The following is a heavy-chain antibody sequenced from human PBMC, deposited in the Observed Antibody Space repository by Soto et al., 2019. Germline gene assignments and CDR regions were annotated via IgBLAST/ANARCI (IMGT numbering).Heavy chain of an antibody. D-gene: IGHD3-10*01. V-gene: IGHV1-2*02. J-gene: IGHJ5*02. Sequence: GASVKVSCKASGYIFSANYIHWVRQAPGQGLGWLGWINPHSGATNYAQKFLGRVTMSADTSASTAYMDLARLKSDDTAVYYCVRANALGFSNWFDPWGRGTLVTV. CDR1: GYIFSANY. CDR2: INPHSGAT. CDR3: VRANALGFSNWFDP.